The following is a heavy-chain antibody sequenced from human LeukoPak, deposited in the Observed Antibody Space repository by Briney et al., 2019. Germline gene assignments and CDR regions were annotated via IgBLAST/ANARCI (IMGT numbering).Heavy chain of an antibody. CDR3: ARDPLAAAGLALDY. J-gene: IGHJ4*02. CDR1: GYTFTSYG. D-gene: IGHD6-13*01. Sequence: ASVKVSCKASGYTFTSYGINWVRQAPGQGLEWMGWISAYNGNTNYAQKLQGRVTMTTDTSTSTAYMELRSLRSDDTAVYYCARDPLAAAGLALDYWGQGTLVTVSS. V-gene: IGHV1-18*01. CDR2: ISAYNGNT.